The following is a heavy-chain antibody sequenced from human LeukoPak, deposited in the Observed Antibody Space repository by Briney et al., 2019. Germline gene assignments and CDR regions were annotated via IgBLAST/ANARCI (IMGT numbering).Heavy chain of an antibody. J-gene: IGHJ4*02. CDR1: GYTFTNYY. V-gene: IGHV1-46*01. Sequence: GASVKVSCKASGYTFTNYYIHWVRQAPGQGLEWMGIINPSGGSTNYAQNFQGRVTMTSDTSTSTVYMELSSLRSDDTAEYFCWTAAAGRNFDYWGQGTLVTVSS. D-gene: IGHD6-13*01. CDR3: WTAAAGRNFDY. CDR2: INPSGGST.